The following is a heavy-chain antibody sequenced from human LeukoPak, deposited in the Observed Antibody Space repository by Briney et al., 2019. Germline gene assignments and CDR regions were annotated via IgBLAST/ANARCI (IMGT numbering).Heavy chain of an antibody. CDR2: ISSSSSYI. J-gene: IGHJ6*03. CDR1: GFTFSSYS. V-gene: IGHV3-21*01. CDR3: ARGPGYSNYEPYYYYMDV. D-gene: IGHD4-11*01. Sequence: PGGSLGLSCAASGFTFSSYSMNWVRQAPGKGLEWVSSISSSSSYIYYADSVKGRFTISRDNAKNSLYLQMNSLRAEDTAVYYCARGPGYSNYEPYYYYMDVWGKGTTVTVSS.